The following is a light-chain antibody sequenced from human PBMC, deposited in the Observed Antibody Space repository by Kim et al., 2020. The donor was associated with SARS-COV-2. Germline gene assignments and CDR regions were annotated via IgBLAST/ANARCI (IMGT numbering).Light chain of an antibody. CDR2: GAS. Sequence: ENVLTQSPGTLSLSPGERATLSCKASQSVSNRYLAWHQQKPGQAPRLLISGASSRATGISDMFSGSGSGTDFTLTISRLEPEDFAVYYCRQYGSSPYTFGQGTKLEI. V-gene: IGKV3-20*01. CDR1: QSVSNRY. CDR3: RQYGSSPYT. J-gene: IGKJ2*01.